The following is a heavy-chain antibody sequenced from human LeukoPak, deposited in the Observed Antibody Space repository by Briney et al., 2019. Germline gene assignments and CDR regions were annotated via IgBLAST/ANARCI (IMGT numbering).Heavy chain of an antibody. CDR2: ISSSGSTI. J-gene: IGHJ5*02. Sequence: PGGSLRLSCAASGFTFSSYEMNWVRQAPGKGLEWVSYISSSGSTIYYADSVKGRFTMSRDNAQNSLYLQMNSLRAEDTAVYYCARVQGVIAVAGFRSFGPWGQGTLVTVSS. V-gene: IGHV3-48*03. CDR1: GFTFSSYE. D-gene: IGHD6-19*01. CDR3: ARVQGVIAVAGFRSFGP.